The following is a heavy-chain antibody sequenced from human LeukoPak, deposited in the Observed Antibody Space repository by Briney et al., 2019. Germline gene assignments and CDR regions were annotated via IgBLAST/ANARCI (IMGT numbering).Heavy chain of an antibody. V-gene: IGHV3-74*01. J-gene: IGHJ4*02. CDR1: GFTFSSYW. CDR2: IASDGSST. Sequence: GGSLRLSCAASGFTFSSYWMNWVRQAPGKGLVWVSRIASDGSSTTYADSVKGRFTISRDNSKNTLYLQMNSLRAEDTAVYYCARDPQSFDYWGQGTLVTVSS. CDR3: ARDPQSFDY.